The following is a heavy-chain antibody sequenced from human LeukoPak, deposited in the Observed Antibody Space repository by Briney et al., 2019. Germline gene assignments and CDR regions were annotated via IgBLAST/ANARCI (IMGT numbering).Heavy chain of an antibody. Sequence: GGSLRLSCAAPGFTFSSYSMNWVRQAPGKGLEWVSSISSSSSYIYYADSVKGRFTISRDNAKNSLYLQMNSLRAEDTAVYYCARDASGDFSGMDVWGKGTTVTVSS. D-gene: IGHD3-3*01. CDR2: ISSSSSYI. CDR3: ARDASGDFSGMDV. V-gene: IGHV3-21*01. J-gene: IGHJ6*04. CDR1: GFTFSSYS.